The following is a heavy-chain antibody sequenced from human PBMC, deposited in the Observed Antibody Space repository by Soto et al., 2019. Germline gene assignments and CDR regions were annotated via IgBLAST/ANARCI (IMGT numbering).Heavy chain of an antibody. CDR1: GYSFTSYW. J-gene: IGHJ6*02. CDR3: ARVRPYTYYYDSSGPNDGMDV. Sequence: GESLKISCKGSGYSFTSYWIGWLRQMPVKGLEWMGIIYPGDSDTRYSPPFQGQVTISADKSISTAYLQWSSLKASDTAMYYCARVRPYTYYYDSSGPNDGMDVWGQGTTVTVSS. V-gene: IGHV5-51*01. CDR2: IYPGDSDT. D-gene: IGHD3-22*01.